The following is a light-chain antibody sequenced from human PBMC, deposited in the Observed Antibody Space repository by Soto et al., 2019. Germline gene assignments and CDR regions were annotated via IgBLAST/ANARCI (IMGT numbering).Light chain of an antibody. CDR1: SSDVGRYNL. CDR2: ESS. CDR3: CSDSGSSTGEYF. V-gene: IGLV2-23*01. J-gene: IGLJ1*01. Sequence: QSALTQPASVSGSPGQSITLSCTGNSSDVGRYNLVSWYQQHPGKAPKLMIYESSKRPSGVSNRISGSKSGNTASLTVSGLQAEDGAEYYGCSDSGSSTGEYFIGTWTKQTVL.